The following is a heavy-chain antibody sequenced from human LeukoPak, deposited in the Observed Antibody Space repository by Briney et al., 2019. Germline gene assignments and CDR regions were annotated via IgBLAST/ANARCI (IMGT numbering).Heavy chain of an antibody. V-gene: IGHV3-74*01. CDR1: GIIFSSYW. Sequence: GGSLRLSCAASGIIFSSYWMLWVRHAPGKGLVWVSRINSDGSSTSYADSVKGRFTISRDNAKNTLYLQMNSLRAEDTAVYYCARRYGSGSNFYMDVWGKGTTVTVSS. CDR2: INSDGSST. J-gene: IGHJ6*03. CDR3: ARRYGSGSNFYMDV. D-gene: IGHD3-10*01.